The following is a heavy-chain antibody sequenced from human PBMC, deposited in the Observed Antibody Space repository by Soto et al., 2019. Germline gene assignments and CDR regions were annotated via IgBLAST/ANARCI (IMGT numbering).Heavy chain of an antibody. Sequence: SETLSLTCAVDGGSFSGYYWSWIRQPPGKGLEWSGEINDSGSTDYNPSLKSRVTISVATSTNQLSLKLSSVTAADTAVYYCARAGRGYCSSTSCLYDILPGHRYSAQGTLVTVSS. J-gene: IGHJ4*02. CDR1: GGSFSGYY. D-gene: IGHD2-2*01. CDR2: INDSGST. CDR3: ARAGRGYCSSTSCLYDILPGHRY. V-gene: IGHV4-34*01.